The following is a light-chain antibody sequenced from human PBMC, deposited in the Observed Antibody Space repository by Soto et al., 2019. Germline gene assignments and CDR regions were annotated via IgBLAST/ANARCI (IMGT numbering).Light chain of an antibody. J-gene: IGKJ1*01. CDR3: QQYGSSPPT. V-gene: IGKV3-20*01. CDR1: QSISRY. CDR2: GAS. Sequence: IVLTQSPGTLSLSPGERTTLSCMASQSISRYLAWYQKKPGQGTRLLIYGASSRATGTPDRVSGSGSGTDVTLTINRLEPEDFALYYGQQYGSSPPTFGQGTKVDIK.